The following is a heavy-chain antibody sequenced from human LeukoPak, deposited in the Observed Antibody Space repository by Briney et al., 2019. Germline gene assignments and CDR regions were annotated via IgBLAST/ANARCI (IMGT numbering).Heavy chain of an antibody. Sequence: GASVKVSCKASGYTFTSYDINWVRQATGQGLEWMGWMNPNSGNTGYAQKFQGRVTMTRNTSISTAYMELSSLRSEDTAVYYCAIVTRVLRYFDWSPTGAFDPWGQGTLVTVSS. J-gene: IGHJ5*02. V-gene: IGHV1-8*01. CDR3: AIVTRVLRYFDWSPTGAFDP. CDR2: MNPNSGNT. CDR1: GYTFTSYD. D-gene: IGHD3-9*01.